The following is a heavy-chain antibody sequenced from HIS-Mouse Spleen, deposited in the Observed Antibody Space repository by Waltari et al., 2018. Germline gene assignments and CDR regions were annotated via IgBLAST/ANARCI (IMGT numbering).Heavy chain of an antibody. CDR3: AREIPYSSSWYDWYFDL. CDR1: GGSISSSIYY. Sequence: QLQLQESGPGLVKPSETLSLTCTVSGGSISSSIYYWGWVRQPPGKGLGWIGSIYYSGRTYYTPSLKSRVTISVDTSKNQFSLKLSSVTAADTAAYYCAREIPYSSSWYDWYFDLWGRGTLVTVSS. CDR2: IYYSGRT. V-gene: IGHV4-39*07. D-gene: IGHD6-13*01. J-gene: IGHJ2*01.